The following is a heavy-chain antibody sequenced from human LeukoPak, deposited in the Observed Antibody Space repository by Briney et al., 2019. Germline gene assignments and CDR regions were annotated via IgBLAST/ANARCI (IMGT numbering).Heavy chain of an antibody. CDR1: ESTFSNYT. CDR3: AMGDYSWGSYPQVGY. Sequence: PGGSLRLSCAASESTFSNYTMNWVRQAPGKGLEWVSAISSGSRYIYYADSMRGRFTIPRDNAKNSLYLQMNSLRADDTAVYYCAMGDYSWGSYPQVGYWGQGTLVTVSS. V-gene: IGHV3-21*06. D-gene: IGHD3-16*02. J-gene: IGHJ4*02. CDR2: ISSGSRYI.